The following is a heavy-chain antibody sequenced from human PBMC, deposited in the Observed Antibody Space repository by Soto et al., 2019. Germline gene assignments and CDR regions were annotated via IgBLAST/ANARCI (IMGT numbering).Heavy chain of an antibody. J-gene: IGHJ6*02. V-gene: IGHV4-4*02. CDR2: IYHSGST. Sequence: SETLSLTCAVSGGSISSSNWWSWVRQPPGKGLEWIGEIYHSGSTNYNPSLKSRVTISVDKSKNQFSLKLSSVTAADTAVSYSASLAGSSSKTGIDVWGQGTTVTVSS. D-gene: IGHD2-2*01. CDR1: GGSISSSNW. CDR3: ASLAGSSSKTGIDV.